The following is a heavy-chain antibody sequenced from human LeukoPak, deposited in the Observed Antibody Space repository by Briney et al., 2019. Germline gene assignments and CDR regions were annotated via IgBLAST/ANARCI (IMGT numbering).Heavy chain of an antibody. Sequence: PGGSLRLSCAASGFTFDDYAMHWVRQSPGKVLEGVSGISWNSGSIGYADSVKGRFTISRDNAKTSLYLQMNSLRAEDTALYYCAKGPYDILTQPFDYWGQGTLVTVSS. CDR1: GFTFDDYA. CDR3: AKGPYDILTQPFDY. D-gene: IGHD3-9*01. V-gene: IGHV3-9*01. CDR2: ISWNSGSI. J-gene: IGHJ4*02.